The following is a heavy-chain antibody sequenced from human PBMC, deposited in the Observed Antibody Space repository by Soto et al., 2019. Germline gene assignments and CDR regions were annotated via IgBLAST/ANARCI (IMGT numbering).Heavy chain of an antibody. V-gene: IGHV1-46*01. J-gene: IGHJ1*01. Sequence: QVQLVQSGAEVKKPGASVKVSCKASGYIFTAYSMHWVRQAPGQGLEWKGVVNPSGGSTNYAQKFQGRITMTRDTSTSTVYMDLSSLTSDDTAVYYCAREENCSDGICYSEYFQRWGQGTLVTVPS. CDR3: AREENCSDGICYSEYFQR. CDR1: GYIFTAYS. D-gene: IGHD2-15*01. CDR2: VNPSGGST.